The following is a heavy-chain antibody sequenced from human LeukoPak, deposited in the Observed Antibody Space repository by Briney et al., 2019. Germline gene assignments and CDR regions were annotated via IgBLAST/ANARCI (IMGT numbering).Heavy chain of an antibody. D-gene: IGHD3-16*01. CDR3: TTSPGDPFDY. J-gene: IGHJ4*02. CDR2: INPNSGDT. V-gene: IGHV1-2*02. Sequence: ASVKVSCKASGYTFTCFHIHWVRQAPGQGLEYMGWINPNSGDTNYAQKFQGRVTMTRDTSISTAYMELSSPRFDDTAVYYCTTSPGDPFDYWGQGTLVTVSS. CDR1: GYTFTCFH.